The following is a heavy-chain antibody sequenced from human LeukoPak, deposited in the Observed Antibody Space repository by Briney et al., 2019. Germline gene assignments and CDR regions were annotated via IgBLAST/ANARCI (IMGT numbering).Heavy chain of an antibody. D-gene: IGHD2-2*02. CDR1: GGSISSGGYY. CDR2: IHYSGST. Sequence: PSQTLSLTCTVSGGSISSGGYYWSWIRQHPGKGLEWIGYIHYSGSTNYNPSLKSRVTMSVDTSKNQFSLKLSSVTAADTAVYYCARVGSGRYCSSTSCYTDLAAFDIWGQGTMVTVSS. CDR3: ARVGSGRYCSSTSCYTDLAAFDI. J-gene: IGHJ3*02. V-gene: IGHV4-31*03.